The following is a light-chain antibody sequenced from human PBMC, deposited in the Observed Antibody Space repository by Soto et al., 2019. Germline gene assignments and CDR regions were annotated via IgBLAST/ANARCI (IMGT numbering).Light chain of an antibody. J-gene: IGLJ1*01. V-gene: IGLV2-14*03. Sequence: QSVLTQPASVSGSPGQSITISCTGTSSDVGGYNYVSWYQQHPGKAPKLIIYDVSIRPSGVSIRFSGSKSGNTASLTISGLQAEDEADYYCNSYTSSSTLYVFGIGTKLTVL. CDR2: DVS. CDR1: SSDVGGYNY. CDR3: NSYTSSSTLYV.